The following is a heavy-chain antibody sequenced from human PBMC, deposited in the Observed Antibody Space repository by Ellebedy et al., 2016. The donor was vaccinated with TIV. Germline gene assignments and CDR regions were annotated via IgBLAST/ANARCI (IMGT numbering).Heavy chain of an antibody. Sequence: GESLKISXGASGFTFSDYYMSWIRQAPGKGLEWVSYISSSGSTIYYADSVKGRFTISRDNTKNTLYLQMNSLTAEDTGVYYCARRSSGYCVGVKCTTDFDYWGQGTLVTVSS. D-gene: IGHD5/OR15-5a*01. J-gene: IGHJ4*02. CDR1: GFTFSDYY. CDR3: ARRSSGYCVGVKCTTDFDY. V-gene: IGHV3-11*04. CDR2: ISSSGSTI.